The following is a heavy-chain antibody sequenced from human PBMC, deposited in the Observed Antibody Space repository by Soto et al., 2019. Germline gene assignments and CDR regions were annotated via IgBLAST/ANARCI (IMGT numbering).Heavy chain of an antibody. V-gene: IGHV3-7*01. Sequence: EVQLVESGGGLVQPGGSMRLTCAASGFTFSSYWMCWVRQAPGKGLEWVDNIKQDGSEKYYVDSVKGRFTISRDNAKNSLSLQMNSLRAEDTAVYYCVRDFLGPFNIWGQGTMVTVSS. CDR1: GFTFSSYW. CDR2: IKQDGSEK. J-gene: IGHJ3*02. CDR3: VRDFLGPFNI. D-gene: IGHD3-10*01.